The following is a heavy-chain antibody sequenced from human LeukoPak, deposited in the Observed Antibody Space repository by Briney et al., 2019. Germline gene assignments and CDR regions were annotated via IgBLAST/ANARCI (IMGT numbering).Heavy chain of an antibody. CDR3: ARDLVTTVTTWRGHFDY. CDR2: ISSSGSTI. J-gene: IGHJ4*02. Sequence: KPGGSLRLSCAASGFTFSDYYMSWIRQAPGKGLEWVSYISSSGSTIYYADSVKGRFTISRDNAKNSLYLQMNSLRAEDTAVYYCARDLVTTVTTWRGHFDYWGQGTLVTVSS. D-gene: IGHD4-11*01. V-gene: IGHV3-11*04. CDR1: GFTFSDYY.